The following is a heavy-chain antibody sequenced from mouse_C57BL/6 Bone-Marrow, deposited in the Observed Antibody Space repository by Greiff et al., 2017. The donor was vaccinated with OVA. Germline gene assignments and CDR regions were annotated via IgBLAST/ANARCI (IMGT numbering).Heavy chain of an antibody. J-gene: IGHJ3*01. V-gene: IGHV1-61*01. D-gene: IGHD2-4*01. CDR1: GYTFTSYW. CDR2: IYPSDSET. Sequence: VQLQQPGAELVRPGSSVKLSCKASGYTFTSYWMDWVKQRPGQGLEWIGNIYPSDSETHYNQKFKDKATLTVDKSSSTAYMQLSSLTSEDSAVYYCARRTYYDYDVGFAYWGQGTLVTVSA. CDR3: ARRTYYDYDVGFAY.